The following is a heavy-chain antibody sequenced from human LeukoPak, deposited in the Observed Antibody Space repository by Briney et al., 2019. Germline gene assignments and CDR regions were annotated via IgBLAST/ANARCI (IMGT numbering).Heavy chain of an antibody. J-gene: IGHJ4*02. CDR3: ARDSHDYGDY. Sequence: SETLSLTCTVSGGSISSSTYYWGWIRQPPGKGLEWVGSIYYSGSTYYNPSLKSRVTISVDTSKNQFSLKLSSVTAADTAVYYCARDSHDYGDYWGQGTLVTVSS. CDR2: IYYSGST. CDR1: GGSISSSTYY. V-gene: IGHV4-39*07.